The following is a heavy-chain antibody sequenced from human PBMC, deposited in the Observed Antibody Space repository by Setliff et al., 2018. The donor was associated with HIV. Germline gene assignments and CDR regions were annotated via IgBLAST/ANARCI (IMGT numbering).Heavy chain of an antibody. CDR1: GFSFRTYW. J-gene: IGHJ4*02. D-gene: IGHD3-10*01. CDR3: ASTDYGSGSTNY. V-gene: IGHV3-7*01. CDR2: MKYDGTEI. Sequence: GGSLRLSCAASGFSFRTYWMRWVRQAPGKGLEWVANMKYDGTEIYYVDAVKGRFTISRDNAKNSLYLQMNSLRAEDTAVYYCASTDYGSGSTNYWGQGTLVTVSS.